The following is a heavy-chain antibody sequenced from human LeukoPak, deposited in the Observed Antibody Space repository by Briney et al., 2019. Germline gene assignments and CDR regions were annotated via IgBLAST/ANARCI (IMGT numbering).Heavy chain of an antibody. J-gene: IGHJ3*02. V-gene: IGHV4-59*01. CDR2: IYYSGST. D-gene: IGHD6-6*01. CDR3: ASTSPAGIIAARPPDAFDI. Sequence: SETLSLTCTVSGGSISSYYWSWIRQPPGKGLEWIGYIYYSGSTNYNPSLKSRVTISADTFKNQFSLKLSSVTAADTAVYYCASTSPAGIIAARPPDAFDIWGQGTMVTVSS. CDR1: GGSISSYY.